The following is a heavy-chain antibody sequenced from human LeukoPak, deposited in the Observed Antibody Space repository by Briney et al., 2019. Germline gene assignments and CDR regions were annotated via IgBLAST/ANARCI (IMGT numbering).Heavy chain of an antibody. CDR1: GGTFSSYA. J-gene: IGHJ5*02. CDR2: IIPIFGTA. D-gene: IGHD3-22*01. CDR3: ASADMPLYDSSGYSWFDP. Sequence: ASVKVSCKASGGTFSSYAISWVRQAPGQGLEWMGGIIPIFGTANYAQKFQGRVTSTADKSTSTAYMELSSLRSEDTAVYYCASADMPLYDSSGYSWFDPWGQGTLVTVSS. V-gene: IGHV1-69*06.